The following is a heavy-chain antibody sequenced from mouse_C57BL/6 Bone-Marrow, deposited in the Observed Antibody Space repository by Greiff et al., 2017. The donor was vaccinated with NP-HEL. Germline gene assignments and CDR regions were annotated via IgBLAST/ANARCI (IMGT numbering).Heavy chain of an antibody. V-gene: IGHV1-76*01. Sequence: QVQLQQSGAELVRPGASVKLSCKASGYTFTDYYINWVKQRPGQGLEWIARIYPGSGNTYYNEKFKGKATLTAEKSSSTAYMQLSSLTSEDSAVYFCAARGSYFDYWGQGTTLTVSS. CDR3: AARGSYFDY. CDR1: GYTFTDYY. CDR2: IYPGSGNT. J-gene: IGHJ2*01.